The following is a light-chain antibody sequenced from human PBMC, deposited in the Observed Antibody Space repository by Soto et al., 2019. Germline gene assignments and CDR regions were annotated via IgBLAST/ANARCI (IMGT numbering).Light chain of an antibody. CDR2: GAS. Sequence: EIAMTQFPATLSVSPGERATLSCRASQSVSSNLAWYQQKPGQAPRLLIYGASTRASGIPARFSGSGSGTEFTLTVSSLQSEDFAVYFCQQYYNWPPYTFGQGTTLEIK. CDR1: QSVSSN. J-gene: IGKJ2*01. V-gene: IGKV3-15*01. CDR3: QQYYNWPPYT.